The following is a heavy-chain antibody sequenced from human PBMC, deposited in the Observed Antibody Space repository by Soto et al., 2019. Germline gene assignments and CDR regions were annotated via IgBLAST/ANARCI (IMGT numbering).Heavy chain of an antibody. V-gene: IGHV1-69*12. J-gene: IGHJ2*01. Sequence: QVQLVQSGAEVKKPGSSVKVSCKASGGTFSSYAISWVRQAPGQGLEWMGGIIPIFGTANYAQKFQGRVTITADESTSTAYMELSSLRSEDTAVYYCARDPSISRDTMIVAGDWYFDLWGRGTLVTVSS. CDR1: GGTFSSYA. D-gene: IGHD3-22*01. CDR3: ARDPSISRDTMIVAGDWYFDL. CDR2: IIPIFGTA.